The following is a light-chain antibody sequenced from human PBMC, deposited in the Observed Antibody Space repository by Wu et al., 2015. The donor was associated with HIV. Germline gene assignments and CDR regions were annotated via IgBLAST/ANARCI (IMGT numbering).Light chain of an antibody. J-gene: IGKJ1*01. CDR1: QSVSSN. Sequence: EIVMTQSPATLSVSPGERATLSCRASQSVSSNLAWYQQKFGQAPRLLIYGASTRATGIPARFSGSGSGTEFTLTISSLQSEDFAVYYCQQYNNWRTFGQGTKVEMK. CDR3: QQYNNWRT. CDR2: GAS. V-gene: IGKV3-15*01.